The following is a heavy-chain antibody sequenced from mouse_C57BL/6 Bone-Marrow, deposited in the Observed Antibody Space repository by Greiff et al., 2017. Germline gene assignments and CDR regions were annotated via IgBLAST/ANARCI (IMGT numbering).Heavy chain of an antibody. CDR2: IYPRSGNT. V-gene: IGHV1-81*01. CDR1: GYTFTSYG. J-gene: IGHJ2*01. D-gene: IGHD1-1*01. CDR3: ASPYYYVSRGNY. Sequence: VQLQQSGAELARPGASVKLSCKASGYTFTSYGISWVKQRTGQGLEWIGEIYPRSGNTYYNEKFKGKATLTADKSSSTAYMELRSLTSEDSAVYFCASPYYYVSRGNYWGQGTTLTVSS.